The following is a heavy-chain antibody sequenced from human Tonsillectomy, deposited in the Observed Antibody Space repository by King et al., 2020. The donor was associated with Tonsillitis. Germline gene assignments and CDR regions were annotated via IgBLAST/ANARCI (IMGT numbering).Heavy chain of an antibody. CDR1: GITFTKYA. D-gene: IGHD1-20*01. J-gene: IGHJ4*02. Sequence: EVQLVESGGGLVQPGRSLRLSCTPSGITFTKYAMIWFRQAPGKGLEWVGFIRSKAYGATAEYAASVKGRFTISRDDSKGIAYLQMNSLKTEDTAMYYCSITYNSYFDYWGQGTLVTVSS. V-gene: IGHV3-49*03. CDR3: SITYNSYFDY. CDR2: IRSKAYGATA.